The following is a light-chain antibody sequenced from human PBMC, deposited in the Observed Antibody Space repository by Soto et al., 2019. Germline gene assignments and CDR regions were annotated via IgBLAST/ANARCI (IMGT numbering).Light chain of an antibody. Sequence: EIVFTQCPGSLYLSPGDRAKLCCRVSQSVSESLAWYQQKPGQAPRLLIYDVSYRATGIPVRFSGSGCGTDFTLTISSLEPEDFAVYYCQQRSDWLPITFGQGTRLEIK. V-gene: IGKV3-11*01. CDR2: DVS. J-gene: IGKJ5*01. CDR3: QQRSDWLPIT. CDR1: QSVSES.